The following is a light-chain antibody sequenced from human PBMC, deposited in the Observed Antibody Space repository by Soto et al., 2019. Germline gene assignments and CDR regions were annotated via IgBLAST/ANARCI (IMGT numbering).Light chain of an antibody. V-gene: IGLV2-14*03. J-gene: IGLJ2*01. CDR3: SSYGASSTL. CDR2: DVT. CDR1: SSDIGGYNY. Sequence: SALTQPASVSGSPGQSITISCTGSSSDIGGYNYVSWYQQHPGKAPKLLIYDVTYRPSGISDRFSGSKSGNTASLTISGLQPDDEADYSCSSYGASSTLFGGGTKVTVL.